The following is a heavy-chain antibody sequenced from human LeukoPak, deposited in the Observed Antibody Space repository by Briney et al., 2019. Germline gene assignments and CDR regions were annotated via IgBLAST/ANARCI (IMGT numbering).Heavy chain of an antibody. CDR3: ARVTRLVNYYDSSGYPFFDY. CDR1: GGSISSYY. CDR2: IYYSGST. V-gene: IGHV4-59*01. Sequence: SETLSLTCTVSGGSISSYYWSWLRQPPGKGLEWIGYIYYSGSTNYNPSLKSRVTISVDTSKNQFSLKLSSVTAADTAVYYCARVTRLVNYYDSSGYPFFDYWGQGTLVTVSS. D-gene: IGHD3-22*01. J-gene: IGHJ4*02.